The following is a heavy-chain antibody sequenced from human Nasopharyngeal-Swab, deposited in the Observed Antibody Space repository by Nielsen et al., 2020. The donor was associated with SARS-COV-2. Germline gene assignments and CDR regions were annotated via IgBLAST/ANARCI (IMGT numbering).Heavy chain of an antibody. CDR3: AREAVGGLVDS. Sequence: SETLSLTCTVSGGSISSHYWSWIRQSPGKGLEWIGYFYYSGITSYNPSLKSRVTILIDTSKNQFSLKLNSVTAADTAVYYCAREAVGGLVDSWGQGTLVTVSS. J-gene: IGHJ4*02. V-gene: IGHV4-59*11. D-gene: IGHD1-26*01. CDR1: GGSISSHY. CDR2: FYYSGIT.